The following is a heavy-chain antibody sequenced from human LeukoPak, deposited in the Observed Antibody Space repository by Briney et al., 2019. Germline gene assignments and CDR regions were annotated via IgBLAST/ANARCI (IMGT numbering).Heavy chain of an antibody. CDR1: GYTFTSYY. D-gene: IGHD6-6*01. CDR3: ARGSLAAREARGGWFDH. J-gene: IGHJ5*02. Sequence: ASVKVSCKASGYTFTSYYMHWVRQAPGQGLEWMGWMNPNSGNTGYAQKFQGRVTMTRSTSISTAYMELSSLRSEDTAVYYCARGSLAAREARGGWFDHWGQGTLVTVSS. CDR2: MNPNSGNT. V-gene: IGHV1-8*02.